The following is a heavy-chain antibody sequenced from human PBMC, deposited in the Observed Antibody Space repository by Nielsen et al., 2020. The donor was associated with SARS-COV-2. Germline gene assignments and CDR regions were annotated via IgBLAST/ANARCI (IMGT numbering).Heavy chain of an antibody. V-gene: IGHV1-3*01. CDR2: INVGNGNT. J-gene: IGHJ6*02. CDR3: ARERSREYGIDV. Sequence: ASVKVSCKASGYGFTSYAMHWVWQAPGQRLEWMGWINVGNGNTKYSQKFQGRVTFTRDTSASTAYMELSSLRFEDTAVYYCARERSREYGIDVWGQGTTVTVSS. D-gene: IGHD1-26*01. CDR1: GYGFTSYA.